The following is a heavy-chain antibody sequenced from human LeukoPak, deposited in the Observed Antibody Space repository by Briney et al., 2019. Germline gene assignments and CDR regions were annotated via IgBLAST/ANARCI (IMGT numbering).Heavy chain of an antibody. Sequence: ASVKVSCKASGYTFTSYGISWVRQAPGQELEWMGWISAYNGNTNYAQKLQGRVTMTTDTSTSTAYMELRSLRSDDTAVYYCARVWFGEPDNYFDYWGQGTLVTVSS. J-gene: IGHJ4*02. CDR2: ISAYNGNT. CDR3: ARVWFGEPDNYFDY. D-gene: IGHD3-10*01. CDR1: GYTFTSYG. V-gene: IGHV1-18*04.